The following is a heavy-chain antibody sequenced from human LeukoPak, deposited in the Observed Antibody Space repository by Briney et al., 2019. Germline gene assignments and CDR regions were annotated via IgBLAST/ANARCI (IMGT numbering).Heavy chain of an antibody. J-gene: IGHJ4*02. CDR2: SDSI. Sequence: SDSILYADSVKGRFTMSRDNAKKSLYLQMNSLRAEDSAVYYCAKGYDSSGYSHVDYWGQGTLVTVSS. V-gene: IGHV3-48*01. D-gene: IGHD3-22*01. CDR3: AKGYDSSGYSHVDY.